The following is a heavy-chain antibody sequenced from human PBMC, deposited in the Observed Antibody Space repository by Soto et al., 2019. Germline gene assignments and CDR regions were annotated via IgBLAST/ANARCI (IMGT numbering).Heavy chain of an antibody. D-gene: IGHD1-1*01. V-gene: IGHV3-7*01. Sequence: GGSLRLSCAASGFTFSSYWMSWVRQAPGKGLEWVANIKQDGSEKYYVDSVKGRFTISRDNAKNSLYLQMNSLRAEDTAVYYCARDRNFIRILRTKGMDVWGQGTTVTVSS. CDR2: IKQDGSEK. CDR3: ARDRNFIRILRTKGMDV. J-gene: IGHJ6*02. CDR1: GFTFSSYW.